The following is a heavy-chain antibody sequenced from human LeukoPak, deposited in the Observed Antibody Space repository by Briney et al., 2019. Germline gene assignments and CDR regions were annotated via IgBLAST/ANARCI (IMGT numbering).Heavy chain of an antibody. Sequence: GSLRLSCATSGFTFSSYAMHWVRQAPGKGLEWVALISYDGINQYYADSVKGRFIISRDNSKNTLYLQLNSLRLEDTAVYYCTLTTFGVVYYFDYWGQGTLVTVSS. V-gene: IGHV3-30*04. D-gene: IGHD1/OR15-1a*01. CDR1: GFTFSSYA. CDR3: TLTTFGVVYYFDY. J-gene: IGHJ4*02. CDR2: ISYDGINQ.